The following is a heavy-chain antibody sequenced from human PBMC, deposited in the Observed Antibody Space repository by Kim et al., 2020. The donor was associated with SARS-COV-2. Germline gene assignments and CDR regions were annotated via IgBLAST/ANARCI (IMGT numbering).Heavy chain of an antibody. CDR3: ASEGYSGYDDGSGGGDY. CDR2: IKQDGSEK. V-gene: IGHV3-7*01. J-gene: IGHJ4*02. CDR1: GFTFSSYW. Sequence: GGSLRLSCAASGFTFSSYWMSWVRQAPGKGLEWVANIKQDGSEKYYVHSVKGRFTISRDNAKNSLYLQMNSLRAEDTAVYYCASEGYSGYDDGSGGGDYWGQGTLVTVSS. D-gene: IGHD5-12*01.